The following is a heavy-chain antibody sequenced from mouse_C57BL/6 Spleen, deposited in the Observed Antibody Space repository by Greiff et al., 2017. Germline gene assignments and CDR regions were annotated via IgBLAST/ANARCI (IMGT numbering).Heavy chain of an antibody. D-gene: IGHD2-3*01. V-gene: IGHV1-64*01. CDR2: IHPNSGST. CDR3: ARSGDGCTYDFDY. CDR1: GYTFTSYW. J-gene: IGHJ2*01. Sequence: QVQLQQPGAELVKPGASVKLSCKASGYTFTSYWMHWVKQRPGQGLEWIGMIHPNSGSTNYNEKFKSKATLTVDKSSSTAYMQLSSLTSEDSAVYYGARSGDGCTYDFDYWGQGTTLTVSS.